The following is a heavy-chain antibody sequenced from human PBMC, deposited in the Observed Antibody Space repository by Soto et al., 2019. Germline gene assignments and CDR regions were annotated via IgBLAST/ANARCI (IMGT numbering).Heavy chain of an antibody. CDR1: GGSVSSGSYY. CDR3: AREIVGAYYFDY. V-gene: IGHV4-61*01. Sequence: PSETLSLTCTVSGGSVSSGSYYWSWIRQPPGKGLEWIGYIYYSGSTNYNPSLKSRVTISVDTSKNQFSLKLSSVTAADTAVYYCAREIVGAYYFDYWGQGTLVTVSS. J-gene: IGHJ4*02. D-gene: IGHD1-26*01. CDR2: IYYSGST.